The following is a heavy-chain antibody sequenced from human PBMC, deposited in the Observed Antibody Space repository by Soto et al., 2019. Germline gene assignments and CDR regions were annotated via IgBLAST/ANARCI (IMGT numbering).Heavy chain of an antibody. V-gene: IGHV1-69*02. CDR3: ARGGFAYYDILTGYPHFDY. D-gene: IGHD3-9*01. J-gene: IGHJ4*02. CDR2: IIPILGIA. CDR1: GGTFSSYT. Sequence: QVQLVQSGAEVKKPGSSVKVFCKASGGTFSSYTISWVRQAPGQGLEWMGRIIPILGIANYAQKFQGRVTITADKSTSTAYMELSSLRSEDTAVYYCARGGFAYYDILTGYPHFDYWGQGTLVTVSS.